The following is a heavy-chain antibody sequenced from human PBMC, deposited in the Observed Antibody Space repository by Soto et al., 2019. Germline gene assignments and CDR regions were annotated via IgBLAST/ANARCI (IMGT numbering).Heavy chain of an antibody. CDR3: AKGKSSNYVSHAFDV. J-gene: IGHJ3*01. V-gene: IGHV3-23*01. Sequence: EVQVLESGGGLVQPGGSLRLSCAASGFNFNTYAMSWVRQAPGKGLEWVSGISGGGGSIHYVDSVKGRFTISRDNSKNTLYLQMNSLRGEDTAVYYCAKGKSSNYVSHAFDVWGQGTIVTVSS. D-gene: IGHD3-10*02. CDR2: ISGGGGSI. CDR1: GFNFNTYA.